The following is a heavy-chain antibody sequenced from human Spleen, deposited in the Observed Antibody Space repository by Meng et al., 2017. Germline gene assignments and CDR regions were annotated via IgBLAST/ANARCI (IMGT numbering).Heavy chain of an antibody. CDR3: ARDENISLGKLFGDY. V-gene: IGHV1-2*06. CDR1: GYTFTAYY. CDR2: INPDTGDT. D-gene: IGHD2-21*01. Sequence: VQLAQSVTELKKPGASVKVSCKPSGYTFTAYYIRWGRQAPGQGLEWMGHINPDTGDTLYAQKFQGRVSMTGDTSISTAYVELSGLRSDDTAVYYCARDENISLGKLFGDYWGQGTLVTVSS. J-gene: IGHJ4*02.